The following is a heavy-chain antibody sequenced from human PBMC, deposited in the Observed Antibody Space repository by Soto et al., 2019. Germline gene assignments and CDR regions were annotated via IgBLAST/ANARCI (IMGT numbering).Heavy chain of an antibody. CDR1: GFTFSDYY. J-gene: IGHJ4*02. CDR2: ITSSRSNFT. V-gene: IGHV3-11*06. D-gene: IGHD5-12*01. CDR3: VRDRGYSGFFY. Sequence: QVQLVESGGGLVKPGGSLRLSCAASGFTFSDYYMSWIRQAPGKGLEWVSYITSSRSNFTNYADSVKGRFTISRDNAKNSVYLQMDSLRVEDTAVYCCVRDRGYSGFFYWGQGVLVTVSA.